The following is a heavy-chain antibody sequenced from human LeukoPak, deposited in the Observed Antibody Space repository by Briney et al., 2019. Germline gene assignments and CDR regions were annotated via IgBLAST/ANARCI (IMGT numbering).Heavy chain of an antibody. D-gene: IGHD2-15*01. CDR2: MNPNSGNT. Sequence: ASVKVSCKASGYTFTSYDINWVRQATGQGLEWMGWMNPNSGNTGYAQKFQGRVTITRNTSISTAYMELSSLRSEDTAVYYCARGARGYCSGGSCYSSNYYYYYMDVWGKGTTVTVSS. CDR1: GYTFTSYD. V-gene: IGHV1-8*03. CDR3: ARGARGYCSGGSCYSSNYYYYYMDV. J-gene: IGHJ6*03.